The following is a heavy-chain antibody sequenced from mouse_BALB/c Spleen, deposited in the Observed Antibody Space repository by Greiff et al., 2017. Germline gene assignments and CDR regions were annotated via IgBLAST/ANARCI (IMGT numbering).Heavy chain of an antibody. V-gene: IGHV3-2*02. CDR2: ISYSGST. D-gene: IGHD2-10*01. CDR1: GYSITSDYA. CDR3: AKEASYQEHAMDY. J-gene: IGHJ4*01. Sequence: EVHLVESGPGLVKPSQSLSLTCTVTGYSITSDYAWNWIRQFPGNKLEWMGYISYSGSTSYNPSLKSRISITRDTSKNQFFLQLNSVTTEDTATYYCAKEASYQEHAMDYWGQGTSVTVSS.